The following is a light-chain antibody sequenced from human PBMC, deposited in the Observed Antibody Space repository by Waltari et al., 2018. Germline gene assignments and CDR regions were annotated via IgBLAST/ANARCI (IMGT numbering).Light chain of an antibody. J-gene: IGKJ3*01. CDR2: DAS. CDR3: LQTYSTLMFS. CDR1: QSITNY. Sequence: DIQMTQSPSSLSASVGDRVTMPCRESQSITNYLSWYQHKLGEAPNLLVYDASTLVSGVPSRFNGSGSGTEFTLTISSLQPEDLATYYCLQTYSTLMFSFGPGTKVDL. V-gene: IGKV1-39*01.